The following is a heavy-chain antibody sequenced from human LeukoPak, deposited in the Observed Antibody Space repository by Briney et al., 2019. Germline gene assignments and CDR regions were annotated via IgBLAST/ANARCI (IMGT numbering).Heavy chain of an antibody. CDR3: ARHRDYYDT. D-gene: IGHD3-22*01. J-gene: IGHJ4*01. CDR2: IYSSGSA. V-gene: IGHV4-59*08. CDR1: GASINNNF. Sequence: SETLSLTCTVSGASINNNFLTWIRQPPGKGLEWIGYIYSSGSANYNPSLKSRVIISGDTSKNQTSLNLTSVTAADTAVYFCARHRDYYDTWGHGTLVTVSS.